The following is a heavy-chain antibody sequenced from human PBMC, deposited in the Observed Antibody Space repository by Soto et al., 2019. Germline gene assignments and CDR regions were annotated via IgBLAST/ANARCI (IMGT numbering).Heavy chain of an antibody. CDR2: ISYDGTTK. Sequence: PGESLRLSCVVSGFTFSMYWMHWVRQVPGQRPEWVAVISYDGTTKYYADSVKGRFTISRDNSKNTLYLQMNSLRAEDTAVYYCARAPQYYYGSGSSNGEFDYWGQGTLVTVSS. J-gene: IGHJ4*02. D-gene: IGHD3-10*01. CDR3: ARAPQYYYGSGSSNGEFDY. CDR1: GFTFSMYW. V-gene: IGHV3-30-3*01.